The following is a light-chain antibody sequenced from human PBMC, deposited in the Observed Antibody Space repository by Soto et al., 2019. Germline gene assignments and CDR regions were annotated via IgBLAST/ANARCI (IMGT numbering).Light chain of an antibody. J-gene: IGKJ5*01. CDR3: QQLNSFPIT. Sequence: DIQVTQAPSFLSASAGDRVSITCRASQAISSYLAWYQQKPGRAPKLLIYAASTLQSGVPSRFSGSGSGTEFTLTITSLQPEDFATYYCQQLNSFPITFGQGTRLENK. V-gene: IGKV1-9*01. CDR1: QAISSY. CDR2: AAS.